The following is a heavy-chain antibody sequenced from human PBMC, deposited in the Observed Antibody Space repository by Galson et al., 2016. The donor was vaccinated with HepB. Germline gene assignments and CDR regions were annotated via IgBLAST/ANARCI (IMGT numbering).Heavy chain of an antibody. Sequence: PALVKPTQTLTLTCSFSGFSLSSSGVAVGWIRQPPGKALEWLALIFWNDDKRYSPSLKSRLTIAQDTYKNQVVLTMTNIDPVDTATFYCAHTSISYHYYYRLDVWGKGTTVTVSS. CDR3: AHTSISYHYYYRLDV. J-gene: IGHJ6*04. CDR2: IFWNDDK. V-gene: IGHV2-5*01. CDR1: GFSLSSSGVA.